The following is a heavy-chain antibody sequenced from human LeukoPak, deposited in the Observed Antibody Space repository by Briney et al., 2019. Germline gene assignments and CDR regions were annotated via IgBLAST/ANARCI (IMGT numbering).Heavy chain of an antibody. CDR2: INHSGST. CDR3: ARGVVGATTDY. Sequence: PSETLSLTCAVYGGSFRGYYWSWIRQPPGKGLEWTGEINHSGSTNYNPSLKSRVTISVDTSKNQFSLKLSSVTAADTAVYYCARGVVGATTDYWGQGTLVTVSS. D-gene: IGHD1-26*01. V-gene: IGHV4-34*01. J-gene: IGHJ4*02. CDR1: GGSFRGYY.